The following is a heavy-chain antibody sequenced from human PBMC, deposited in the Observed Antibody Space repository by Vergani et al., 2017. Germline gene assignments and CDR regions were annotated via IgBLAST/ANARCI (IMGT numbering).Heavy chain of an antibody. Sequence: EVQLVESGGGLVQPGGSLRLSCSASGFPFSSYAMHWVRQAPGQGLEYVSAISSNGGTTYYADSVKGRFTISRDTAKNTLYLQMSSLRAEDTAVYYCVKGYSGWLNVGDWGQGTLVTVSS. CDR2: ISSNGGTT. CDR3: VKGYSGWLNVGD. CDR1: GFPFSSYA. J-gene: IGHJ4*02. D-gene: IGHD6-19*01. V-gene: IGHV3-64D*06.